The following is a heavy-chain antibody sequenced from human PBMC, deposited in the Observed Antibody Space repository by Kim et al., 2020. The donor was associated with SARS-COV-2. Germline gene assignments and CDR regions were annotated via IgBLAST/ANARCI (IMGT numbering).Heavy chain of an antibody. J-gene: IGHJ6*02. D-gene: IGHD3-10*01. CDR1: GFTFSSYG. CDR3: AKRRLNYYGSGSADYYGMDV. CDR2: ISYDGSNK. V-gene: IGHV3-30*18. Sequence: GGSLRLSCAASGFTFSSYGMHWVRQAPGKGLEWVAVISYDGSNKYYADSVKGRFTISRDNSKNTLYLQMNSLRAEDTAVYYCAKRRLNYYGSGSADYYGMDVWGQGTTVTVSS.